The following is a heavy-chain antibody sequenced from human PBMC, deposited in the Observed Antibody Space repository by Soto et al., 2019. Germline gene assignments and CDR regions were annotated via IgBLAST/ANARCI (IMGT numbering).Heavy chain of an antibody. D-gene: IGHD5-12*01. CDR2: ISSNGGST. Sequence: PGGSLRLSCSASGFTFSSYAMHWVRRAPGKGLEYVSAISSNGGSTYYADSVKGRFTISRDNSKNTLYLQMSSLRAEDTAVYYCVKDEYSGYDLEVAAKYYYYYGMDVWGQGTTVTVSS. CDR3: VKDEYSGYDLEVAAKYYYYYGMDV. J-gene: IGHJ6*02. CDR1: GFTFSSYA. V-gene: IGHV3-64D*06.